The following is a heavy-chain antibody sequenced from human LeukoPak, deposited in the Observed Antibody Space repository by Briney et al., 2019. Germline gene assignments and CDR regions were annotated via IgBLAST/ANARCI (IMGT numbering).Heavy chain of an antibody. CDR3: ARWDDSLDAFDI. J-gene: IGHJ3*02. CDR2: ITPFNGNT. D-gene: IGHD3-22*01. V-gene: IGHV1-45*02. CDR1: GYTFTYRY. Sequence: ASVKVSCKASGYTFTYRYLHWVRQAPGQALEWMGWITPFNGNTNYAQKFQDRVTITRDRSMSTAYMELSSLGSEDTAMYYCARWDDSLDAFDIWGQGTMVTVSS.